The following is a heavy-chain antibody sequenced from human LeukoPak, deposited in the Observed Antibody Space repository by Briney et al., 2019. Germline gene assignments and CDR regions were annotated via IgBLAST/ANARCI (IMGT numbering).Heavy chain of an antibody. Sequence: ASVKVSCKASGYTFTSYYIHWVRQAPGQGLEWMGIINPSGGGTSYAQKFQGRVTMTRDTSTSTVYMELNTLRSEDTAINYCARDLARGGYWGQGTLVTVSS. V-gene: IGHV1-46*01. J-gene: IGHJ4*02. CDR3: ARDLARGGY. CDR2: INPSGGGT. D-gene: IGHD3-10*01. CDR1: GYTFTSYY.